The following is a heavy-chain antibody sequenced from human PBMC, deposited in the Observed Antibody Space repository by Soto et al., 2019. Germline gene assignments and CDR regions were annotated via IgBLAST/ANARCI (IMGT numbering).Heavy chain of an antibody. J-gene: IGHJ5*02. Sequence: SETLSLTCTVSGGSISSGGYYWSWIRQHPGKGLEWIGYIYYSGSTYYNPSLKSRVTISVDTSKNQFSLKLSSVTAADTAVYYCARGLAAIAASWFDPWGQGTLVTVSS. D-gene: IGHD6-25*01. V-gene: IGHV4-31*03. CDR3: ARGLAAIAASWFDP. CDR1: GGSISSGGYY. CDR2: IYYSGST.